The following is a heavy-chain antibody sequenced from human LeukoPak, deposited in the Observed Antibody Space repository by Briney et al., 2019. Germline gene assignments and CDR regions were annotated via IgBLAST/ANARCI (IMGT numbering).Heavy chain of an antibody. J-gene: IGHJ3*02. CDR2: IYYSGST. Sequence: SSETLSLTCTVSGGSISSYYWSWIRQPPGKGLEWIGYIYYSGSTNCNPSVKSRVAMSVDTSKKQFSLKLSSLTAADTAVYYCARGGTAVIAPYAFDIWGQGTMVTVSS. CDR1: GGSISSYY. V-gene: IGHV4-59*01. CDR3: ARGGTAVIAPYAFDI. D-gene: IGHD4-17*01.